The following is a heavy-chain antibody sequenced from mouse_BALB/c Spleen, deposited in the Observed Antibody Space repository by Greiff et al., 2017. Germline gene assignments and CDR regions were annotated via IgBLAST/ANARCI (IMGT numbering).Heavy chain of an antibody. J-gene: IGHJ4*01. CDR1: GFSLTSYG. CDR3: ARNYHLYRCYAMDY. V-gene: IGHV2-2*02. CDR2: IWSGGST. D-gene: IGHD2-14*01. Sequence: QVQLQQSGPGLVQPSQSLSITCPVSGFSLTSYGVHWVRQSPGKGLEWLGVIWSGGSTDYNAAFISRLSISKDNSKSQVFFKMNSLQANDTAIYYCARNYHLYRCYAMDYWGQGTSVTVSS.